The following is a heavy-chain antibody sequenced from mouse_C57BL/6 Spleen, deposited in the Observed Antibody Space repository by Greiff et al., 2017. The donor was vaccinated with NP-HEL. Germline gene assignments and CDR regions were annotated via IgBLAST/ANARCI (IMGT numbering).Heavy chain of an antibody. D-gene: IGHD2-3*01. Sequence: QVQLQQSGPGLVAPSQSLSITCTVSGFSLTSYGVHWVRQPPGKGLEWLVVIWSDGSTTYNSALKSRLSISKDNSKSQVFLKMNSLQTDDTAMYYCARHRDGLRYYAMDYWGQGTSVTVSS. CDR3: ARHRDGLRYYAMDY. V-gene: IGHV2-6-1*01. CDR2: IWSDGST. CDR1: GFSLTSYG. J-gene: IGHJ4*01.